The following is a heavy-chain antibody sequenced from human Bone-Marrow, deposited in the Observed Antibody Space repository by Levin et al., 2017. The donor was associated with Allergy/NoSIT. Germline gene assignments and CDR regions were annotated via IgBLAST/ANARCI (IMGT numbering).Heavy chain of an antibody. D-gene: IGHD3/OR15-3a*01. J-gene: IGHJ6*02. CDR3: ARLSPYYHDMNDYWTPAGLDV. V-gene: IGHV4-39*01. CDR2: FYYSGNT. CDR1: GDSISSSSYY. Sequence: NPGGSLRLSCAVSGDSISSSSYYWSWIRQPPGKGLEWIGSFYYSGNTYYNPSLKSRVTTSVDTSKNQFSLKLRSVTAADTAMYYCARLSPYYHDMNDYWTPAGLDVWGRGTTVIVSS.